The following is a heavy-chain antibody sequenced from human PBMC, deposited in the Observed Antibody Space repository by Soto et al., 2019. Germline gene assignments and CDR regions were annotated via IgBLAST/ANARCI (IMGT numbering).Heavy chain of an antibody. CDR2: ISSSSSYI. J-gene: IGHJ6*02. V-gene: IGHV3-21*01. Sequence: GGSLRLSCAASGFTFSSYSMNWVRQAPGKGLEWVSSISSSSSYIYYADSVKGRFTISRDNAKNSLYLQMNSLRAEDAAVYYCARDQSPYGMDVWGQGTTVTVSS. CDR3: ARDQSPYGMDV. CDR1: GFTFSSYS.